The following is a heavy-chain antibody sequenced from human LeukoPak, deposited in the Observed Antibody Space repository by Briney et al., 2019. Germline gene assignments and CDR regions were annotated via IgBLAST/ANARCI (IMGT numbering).Heavy chain of an antibody. CDR3: ARKRENYYDSSGYYPPDY. CDR1: GFTFSSYS. D-gene: IGHD3-22*01. V-gene: IGHV3-21*01. J-gene: IGHJ4*02. CDR2: ISSSSSYI. Sequence: GGSLRLSCAASGFTFSSYSVNWVRQAPGKGLEWVSSISSSSSYIYYADSVKGRFTISRDNAKNSLYLQMNSLRAEDTAVYYCARKRENYYDSSGYYPPDYWGQGTLVTVSS.